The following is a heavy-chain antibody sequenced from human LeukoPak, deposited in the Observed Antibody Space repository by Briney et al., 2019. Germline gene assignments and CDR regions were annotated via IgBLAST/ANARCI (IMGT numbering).Heavy chain of an antibody. CDR3: ARTRGYSYGSETYYFDY. CDR1: GGSISSSNW. J-gene: IGHJ4*02. CDR2: IYHSGST. D-gene: IGHD5-18*01. Sequence: PSETLSLTCAVSGGSISSSNWWSWVRQPPGKGLEWIGEIYHSGSTNYNPSLKSRVTISVDKSKNQFSLKLSSVTAADTAVYYCARTRGYSYGSETYYFDYWGQGTLVTISS. V-gene: IGHV4-4*02.